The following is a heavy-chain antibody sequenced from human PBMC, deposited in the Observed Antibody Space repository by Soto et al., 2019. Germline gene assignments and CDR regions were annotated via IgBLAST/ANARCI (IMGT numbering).Heavy chain of an antibody. Sequence: EVQLLESGGGLVQPGGSLRLSCAASGFTFSSYAMSWVRQAPGKGLEWVSAISGSGGSTYYADSVKGRFTISRDNSKNTPYLQMNSLRAEDTAVYYCAKDRGYSYGWDYFDYWGQGTLVTVSS. D-gene: IGHD5-18*01. V-gene: IGHV3-23*01. CDR2: ISGSGGST. CDR1: GFTFSSYA. CDR3: AKDRGYSYGWDYFDY. J-gene: IGHJ4*02.